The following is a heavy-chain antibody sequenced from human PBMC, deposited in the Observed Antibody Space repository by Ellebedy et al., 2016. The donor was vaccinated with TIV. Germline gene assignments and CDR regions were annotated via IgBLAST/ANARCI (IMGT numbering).Heavy chain of an antibody. Sequence: SQTLSLTCVISGDSVSTDIGWNWIRQSPSRGLEWLGRTYYRSKWNNDYAVSLTSRITINPDTSKNLFSLQLNSVTPEDTAVYYCARGWFGSGMGVWGQGTTVTVSS. J-gene: IGHJ6*02. CDR2: TYYRSKWNN. CDR3: ARGWFGSGMGV. CDR1: GDSVSTDIG. V-gene: IGHV6-1*01. D-gene: IGHD3-10*01.